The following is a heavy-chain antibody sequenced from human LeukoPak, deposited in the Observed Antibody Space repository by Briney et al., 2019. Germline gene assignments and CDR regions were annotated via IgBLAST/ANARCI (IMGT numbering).Heavy chain of an antibody. Sequence: GGTLRLSCAASGFTFRYYAMSWVRQAPGKGLEWVSTISGSGGNTYYADSVKGRFTISRDNSKNTVYLQMNRLRPEDAAVYYCAKAPVTTCRGAYCYPFDYWGQGTLVTVSS. D-gene: IGHD2-21*01. CDR1: GFTFRYYA. J-gene: IGHJ4*02. CDR3: AKAPVTTCRGAYCYPFDY. V-gene: IGHV3-23*01. CDR2: ISGSGGNT.